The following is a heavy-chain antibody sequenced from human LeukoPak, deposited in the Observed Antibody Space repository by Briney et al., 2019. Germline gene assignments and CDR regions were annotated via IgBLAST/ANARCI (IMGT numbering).Heavy chain of an antibody. CDR2: ISGSGGST. J-gene: IGHJ4*02. CDR1: GFTFSGFA. Sequence: GGSLRLSCAASGFTFSGFAMSWVRQAPGKGWEWGSAISGSGGSTYYADSVKGRFTISRDNSKNTLYLQMNSLRAEDTAVYYCAKDTAAAGTGVFDYWGQGTLVTVSS. D-gene: IGHD6-13*01. CDR3: AKDTAAAGTGVFDY. V-gene: IGHV3-23*01.